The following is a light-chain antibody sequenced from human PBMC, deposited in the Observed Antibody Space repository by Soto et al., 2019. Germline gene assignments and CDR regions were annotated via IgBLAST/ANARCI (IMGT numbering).Light chain of an antibody. CDR2: EVA. V-gene: IGLV2-8*01. CDR3: SSFAGNNNL. J-gene: IGLJ2*01. Sequence: QSVLTQPPSASGSPGQSVTISCTGTSSDIGSYDLVSWYQQHPGKAPKLILYEVAKRPSGVPARFSGSKSGNTASLTVSGLQADDESDYYCSSFAGNNNLFGGGTQLTVL. CDR1: SSDIGSYDL.